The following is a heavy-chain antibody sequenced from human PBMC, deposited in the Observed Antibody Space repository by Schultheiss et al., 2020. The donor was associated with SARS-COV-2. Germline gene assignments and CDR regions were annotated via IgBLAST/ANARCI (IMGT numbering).Heavy chain of an antibody. CDR2: INHSGST. D-gene: IGHD2-2*02. CDR3: ARHLGYCSSTSCYTGSGYYYYMDV. Sequence: SETLSLTCAVYGGSFSGYYWSWIRQPPGKGLEWIGEINHSGSTNYNPSLKSRVTISVDTSKNQFSLKLSSVTAADTAVYYCARHLGYCSSTSCYTGSGYYYYMDVWGKGTTVTVSS. CDR1: GGSFSGYY. J-gene: IGHJ6*03. V-gene: IGHV4-34*01.